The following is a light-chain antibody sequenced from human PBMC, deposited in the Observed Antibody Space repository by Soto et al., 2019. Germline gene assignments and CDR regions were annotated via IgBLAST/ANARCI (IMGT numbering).Light chain of an antibody. J-gene: IGLJ2*01. Sequence: QSAMTQPRSLSWSPGQSVTISCTGTSSDVGGYNYVSWYQQHPGKAPKLMIYDVSKRPSGVPDRFSGSKSGNTASLTISGLQAEDEAAYYPCSDASSYTSLFGGGTKLTVL. CDR3: CSDASSYTSL. V-gene: IGLV2-11*01. CDR2: DVS. CDR1: SSDVGGYNY.